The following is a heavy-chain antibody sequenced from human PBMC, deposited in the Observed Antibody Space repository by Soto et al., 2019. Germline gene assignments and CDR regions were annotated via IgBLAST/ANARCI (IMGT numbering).Heavy chain of an antibody. V-gene: IGHV3-30-3*01. CDR3: ARRGTPIDY. Sequence: QVQLVESGGGVVQPGRSLRLSCAASGFTFSSYAMHWVRQAPGKGLEWVAVISYDGSNKYYADSVKGRFTISRDNSKNTLYLQMNSLRAEDTAVYYCARRGTPIDYWGQGTLVTVSS. D-gene: IGHD2-15*01. CDR1: GFTFSSYA. J-gene: IGHJ4*02. CDR2: ISYDGSNK.